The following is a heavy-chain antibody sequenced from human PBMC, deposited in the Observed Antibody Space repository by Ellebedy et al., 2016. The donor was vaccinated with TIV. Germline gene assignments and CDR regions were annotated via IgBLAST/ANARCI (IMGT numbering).Heavy chain of an antibody. D-gene: IGHD1-26*01. CDR3: ARDTLVGVTDSYFDY. J-gene: IGHJ4*02. CDR2: ITQDGSEK. Sequence: GESLKISCAASGFTFSNYWMTWVRQAPGKGPECVANITQDGSEKYYVDSVKGRFTISRDNAKNSLYLQMNSLRAEDTAVYFCARDTLVGVTDSYFDYWGQGTLVTVSS. V-gene: IGHV3-7*03. CDR1: GFTFSNYW.